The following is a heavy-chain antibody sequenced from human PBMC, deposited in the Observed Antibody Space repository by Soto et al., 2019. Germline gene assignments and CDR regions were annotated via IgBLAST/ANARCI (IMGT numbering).Heavy chain of an antibody. CDR2: IYHSGST. CDR1: GVSISSGDYY. J-gene: IGHJ5*02. Sequence: SETLSLTCTVSGVSISSGDYYWSWIRQPPGKGLEWIGYIYHSGSTYYNPSLKSRVTISVDRSKNQFSLKLSSVTAADTAVYYCARARTHNWFDPRGQGTLVTVSS. CDR3: ARARTHNWFDP. V-gene: IGHV4-30-2*01.